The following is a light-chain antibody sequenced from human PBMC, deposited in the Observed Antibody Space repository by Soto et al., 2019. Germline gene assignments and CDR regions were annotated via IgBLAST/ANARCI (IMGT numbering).Light chain of an antibody. CDR3: QHYNHWPPEGT. V-gene: IGKV3-15*01. CDR1: LGISTS. Sequence: EIVMTQSPATLSVSPGERATLSCRASLGISTSLAWYQQKPGQAPRLLIYDASTRATGIPARFSGSGSGAEFTLTIRSLQSEDFAVYYFQHYNHWPPEGTFGPGTRVDI. J-gene: IGKJ3*01. CDR2: DAS.